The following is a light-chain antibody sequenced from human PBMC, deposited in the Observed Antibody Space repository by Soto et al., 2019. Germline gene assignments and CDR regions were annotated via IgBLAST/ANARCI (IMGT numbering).Light chain of an antibody. Sequence: DIQMTQSPSTLSASVGDRVTITCRSSQSISSYLAWYQQKPGKVPKLLIYAASNLQGGVPSRFSGSGSGTDFTLTISSLQPEDFAAYYCQQCSSTPYTFGEGTKVEIK. CDR3: QQCSSTPYT. J-gene: IGKJ2*01. V-gene: IGKV1-39*01. CDR2: AAS. CDR1: QSISSY.